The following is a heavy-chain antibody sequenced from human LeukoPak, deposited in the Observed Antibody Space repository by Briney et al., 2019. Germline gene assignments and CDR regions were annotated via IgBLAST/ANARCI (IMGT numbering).Heavy chain of an antibody. CDR1: GFTFSSYW. V-gene: IGHV3-7*01. D-gene: IGHD3-22*01. Sequence: GGSLRLSCAASGFTFSSYWMSWVRQAPGKGLEWVANIKQDGSKKYYVDSVKGRFTISRDNDKNSLYLQMNSLRAEDTAVYYCARDRQDYYDSSGYPLDYWGQGTLVTVSS. CDR2: IKQDGSKK. J-gene: IGHJ4*02. CDR3: ARDRQDYYDSSGYPLDY.